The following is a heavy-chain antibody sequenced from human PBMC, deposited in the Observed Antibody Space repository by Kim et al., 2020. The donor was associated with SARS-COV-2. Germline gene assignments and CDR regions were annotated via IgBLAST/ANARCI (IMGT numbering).Heavy chain of an antibody. Sequence: GGSLRLSCAASGFTFSASWMSWFRQAPGKRLEWVAHIKRDGSEASYVASVRGRFTISRDNAKDSLFLQMNSLRVEDTAVYYCATHNSAHGGPSDYWGQGTLVIVSS. CDR2: IKRDGSEA. CDR1: GFTFSASW. V-gene: IGHV3-7*01. CDR3: ATHNSAHGGPSDY. J-gene: IGHJ4*02. D-gene: IGHD3-16*01.